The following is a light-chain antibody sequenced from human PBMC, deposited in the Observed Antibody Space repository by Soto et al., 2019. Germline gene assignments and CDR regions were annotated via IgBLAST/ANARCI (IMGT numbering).Light chain of an antibody. Sequence: DIVMTQSPDSLALSLGERATINCQSSQNVLYSSNNKNYLAWYQQKPGQPPKLLIYWASTRESGVPDRFTGSGSGTDFTLTISSLQAEDVAVYYCQQYYSPPHTFGQGTKLEIK. V-gene: IGKV4-1*01. CDR1: QNVLYSSNNKNY. CDR2: WAS. CDR3: QQYYSPPHT. J-gene: IGKJ2*01.